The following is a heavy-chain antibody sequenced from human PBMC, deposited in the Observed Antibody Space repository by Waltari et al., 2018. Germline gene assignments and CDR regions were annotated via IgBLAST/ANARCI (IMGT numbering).Heavy chain of an antibody. Sequence: EAQLLESGGGLVQPGGSLRLSCVGSGFAFSASAMNWVRQAPGKGLGWVAVIYAGGSTYYADSIDGRFSISRDNSKKTVFLEMNGLRREDTAVYFCASKQISTSGVLIDRWGQGVLVTVSS. CDR2: IYAGGST. V-gene: IGHV3-23*03. CDR3: ASKQISTSGVLIDR. CDR1: GFAFSASA. J-gene: IGHJ5*02. D-gene: IGHD3-3*01.